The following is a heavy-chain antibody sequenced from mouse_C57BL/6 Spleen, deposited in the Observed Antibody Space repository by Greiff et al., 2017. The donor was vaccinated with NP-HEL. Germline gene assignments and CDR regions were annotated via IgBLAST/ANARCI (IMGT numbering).Heavy chain of an antibody. Sequence: EVQRVESGEGLVKPGGSLKLSCAASGFTFSSYAMSWVRQTPEKRLEWVAYISSGGDYIYYADTVKGRFTISRDNARNTLYLQMSSLKSEDTAMYYCTRDGDSNSSITTVVAPYAMDYWGQGTSVTVSS. V-gene: IGHV5-9-1*02. D-gene: IGHD1-1*01. J-gene: IGHJ4*01. CDR2: ISSGGDYI. CDR1: GFTFSSYA. CDR3: TRDGDSNSSITTVVAPYAMDY.